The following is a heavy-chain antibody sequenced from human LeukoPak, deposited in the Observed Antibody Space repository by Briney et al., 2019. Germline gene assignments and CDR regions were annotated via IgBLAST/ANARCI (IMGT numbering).Heavy chain of an antibody. V-gene: IGHV4-31*03. CDR3: ARVGSCSPGTCYFRLFDY. Sequence: PSETLSLTCSVSGASISNADYYWSWIRQHPGEGLEWVGYIYYTGSTYYNPSLKSRLTISVDTSENQFSLRLNSVTAADTAVYYCARVGSCSPGTCYFRLFDYWGQGTLVTVSS. J-gene: IGHJ4*02. CDR2: IYYTGST. CDR1: GASISNADYY. D-gene: IGHD2-15*01.